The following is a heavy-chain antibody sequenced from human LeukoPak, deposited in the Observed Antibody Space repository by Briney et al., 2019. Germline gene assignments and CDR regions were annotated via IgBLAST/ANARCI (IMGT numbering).Heavy chain of an antibody. V-gene: IGHV1-69*05. CDR2: VMPLFNTP. Sequence: ASVKVSCKASGDTFNNYIITWVRQAPGQGLEWMGGVMPLFNTPNYAQKFQGRITIMTDASTHTSYMELRSLRSEDTAVYSCARVDRHHFYMDVWGKGTTVTVSS. CDR1: GDTFNNYI. D-gene: IGHD1-14*01. J-gene: IGHJ6*03. CDR3: ARVDRHHFYMDV.